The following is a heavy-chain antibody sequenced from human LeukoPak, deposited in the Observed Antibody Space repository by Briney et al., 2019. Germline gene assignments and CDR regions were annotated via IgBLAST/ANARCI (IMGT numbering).Heavy chain of an antibody. V-gene: IGHV1-3*01. Sequence: ASVKVSCKASGYTFTSYAMHWVRQAPGQRLEWMGWINAGNGNTKYSQKFQGRVTITRDTSASTAYMELSSLRSEDTAVYYRARASLMVRGVIFDYWAREPWSPSPQ. CDR1: GYTFTSYA. J-gene: IGHJ4*02. CDR3: ARASLMVRGVIFDY. CDR2: INAGNGNT. D-gene: IGHD3-10*01.